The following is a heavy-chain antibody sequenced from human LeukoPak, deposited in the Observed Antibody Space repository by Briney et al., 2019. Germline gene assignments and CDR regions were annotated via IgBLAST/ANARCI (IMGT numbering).Heavy chain of an antibody. J-gene: IGHJ4*02. CDR2: MDPNSDNT. CDR3: ARGSAYPDY. CDR1: GYTFTSFD. D-gene: IGHD6-25*01. Sequence: ASVKVSCKASGYTFTSFDIIWVRQATGQGLEWMGWMDPNSDNTGYAQKFQGRVAMTRNTSISTAYMELSSLRSEDTAVYYCARGSAYPDYWGQGTLVTVSS. V-gene: IGHV1-8*02.